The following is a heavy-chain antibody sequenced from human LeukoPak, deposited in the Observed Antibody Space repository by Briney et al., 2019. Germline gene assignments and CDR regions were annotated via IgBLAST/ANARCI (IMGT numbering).Heavy chain of an antibody. CDR1: RYTFTGYG. CDR2: ISAYNGNT. D-gene: IGHD4-17*01. J-gene: IGHJ3*02. CDR3: ARSDYGDYVGAFDI. V-gene: IGHV1-18*01. Sequence: ASVKVSCKASRYTFTGYGLSGVRRTPGQGLEWMGWISAYNGNTNYAQKLQGRVTMTTDTSTSTAYMELRRLRSNDTAVYYCARSDYGDYVGAFDIWGQGTMVTVSS.